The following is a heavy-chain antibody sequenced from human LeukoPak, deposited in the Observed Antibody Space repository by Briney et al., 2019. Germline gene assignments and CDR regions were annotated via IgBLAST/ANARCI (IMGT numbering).Heavy chain of an antibody. V-gene: IGHV3-33*01. J-gene: IGHJ6*02. CDR3: ARDRVVVPAAMHYYYGMDV. Sequence: GGSLRLSCAASGFTFSSYGMHWVRQAPGKGLEWVAVIWYDGSNKYYTDSVKGRFTISRDNSKNTLYLQMNSLRAEDTAVYYCARDRVVVPAAMHYYYGMDVWGQGTTVTVSS. CDR2: IWYDGSNK. CDR1: GFTFSSYG. D-gene: IGHD2-2*01.